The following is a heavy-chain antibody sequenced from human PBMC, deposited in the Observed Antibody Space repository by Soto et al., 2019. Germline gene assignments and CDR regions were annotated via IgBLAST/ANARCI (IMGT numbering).Heavy chain of an antibody. V-gene: IGHV4-34*01. Sequence: SETLSLTCAVYGGSFSGYYWSWIRQPPGKGLEWIGEINHSGSTNYNPSLKSRVTISVDTSKNQFSLKLSSVTAADTAVYYCARASGLGVIVSPFDYWGQGTLVTVSS. D-gene: IGHD3-16*02. J-gene: IGHJ4*02. CDR2: INHSGST. CDR3: ARASGLGVIVSPFDY. CDR1: GGSFSGYY.